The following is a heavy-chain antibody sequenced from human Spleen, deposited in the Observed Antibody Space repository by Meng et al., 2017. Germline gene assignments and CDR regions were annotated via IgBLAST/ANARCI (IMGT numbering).Heavy chain of an antibody. Sequence: QVQLQESGPGPVKPSQTLSLTCTVSGGSISSGGYYWSWIRQHPGKGLEWIGYIYYIGRTYYNPSLQSRVTVSIDTSKSQFSLKLTSVAAADTAVYYCVRSSGWVRTGFDPWGQGTLVTVSS. CDR1: GGSISSGGYY. V-gene: IGHV4-31*03. J-gene: IGHJ5*02. CDR3: VRSSGWVRTGFDP. D-gene: IGHD6-19*01. CDR2: IYYIGRT.